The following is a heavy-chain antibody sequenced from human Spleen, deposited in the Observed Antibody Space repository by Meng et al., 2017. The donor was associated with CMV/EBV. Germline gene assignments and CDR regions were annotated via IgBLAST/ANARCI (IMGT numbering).Heavy chain of an antibody. Sequence: GGSLRLSCAASGFTFSSYSMNWVRQAPGKGLEWVSSISSSSSYIYYADSVKGRFTISRDNAKNTLYLQMNSLRAEDTAVYYCAVNYDFWSGRWDWGQGTLVTVSS. J-gene: IGHJ4*02. D-gene: IGHD3-3*01. V-gene: IGHV3-21*01. CDR1: GFTFSSYS. CDR3: AVNYDFWSGRWD. CDR2: ISSSSSYI.